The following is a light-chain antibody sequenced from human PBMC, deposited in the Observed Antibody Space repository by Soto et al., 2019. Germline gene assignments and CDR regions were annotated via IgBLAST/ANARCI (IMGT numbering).Light chain of an antibody. CDR3: CSYAGSSTYV. J-gene: IGLJ1*01. CDR2: EDT. Sequence: QSALTQPASVSGSPGQSLTICCTGTSSYVGNYNLVSWYQQHPGKAPKLMIYEDTKRPSGVSNRFSASNSGNTAYLTISGLQAEDEADYYCCSYAGSSTYVFGTGTKVTVL. CDR1: SSYVGNYNL. V-gene: IGLV2-23*01.